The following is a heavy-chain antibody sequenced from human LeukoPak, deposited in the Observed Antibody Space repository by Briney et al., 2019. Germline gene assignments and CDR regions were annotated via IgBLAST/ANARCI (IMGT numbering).Heavy chain of an antibody. CDR1: GFTFSSYS. V-gene: IGHV3-48*01. Sequence: GGSLRLPCAASGFTFSSYSMNWVRRAPGKGLEWVSYISSSSSTIYYADSVKGRFTISRDNAKNSLYLQMNSLRAEDTAVYYCARDRLNFDYWGQGTLVTVSS. CDR3: ARDRLNFDY. J-gene: IGHJ4*02. CDR2: ISSSSSTI.